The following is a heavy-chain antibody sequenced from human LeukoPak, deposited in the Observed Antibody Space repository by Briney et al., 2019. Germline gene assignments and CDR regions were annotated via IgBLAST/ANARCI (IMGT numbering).Heavy chain of an antibody. CDR3: ARTSPTSHFDF. D-gene: IGHD3-16*01. CDR2: INRYVSNT. J-gene: IGHJ4*02. CDR1: X. V-gene: IGHV3-74*01. Sequence: XRXXVRQAXXKGLXXVSRINRYVSNTNYADSVKGGLTIYRENERKNLYLQMNGLRAEDTALYYCARTSPTSHFDFWGQGTLVTVSS.